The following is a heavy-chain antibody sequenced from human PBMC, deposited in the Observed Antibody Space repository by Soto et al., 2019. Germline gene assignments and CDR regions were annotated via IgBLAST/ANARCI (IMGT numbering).Heavy chain of an antibody. V-gene: IGHV1-69*02. CDR1: GGTFSSYT. CDR2: IIPILGIA. D-gene: IGHD6-19*01. J-gene: IGHJ4*02. CDR3: ASARGRIAVAVPFDY. Sequence: QVQLVQSGAEVKKPGSSVKVSCKASGGTFSSYTISWVRQAPGQGLEWMGRIIPILGIANYAQKFQGRVTITADKSTSTAYMELSSLRSEDTAVYYCASARGRIAVAVPFDYWGQGTLVTVSS.